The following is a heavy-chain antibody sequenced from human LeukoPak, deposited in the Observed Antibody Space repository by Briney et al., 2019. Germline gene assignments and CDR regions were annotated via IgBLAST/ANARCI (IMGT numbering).Heavy chain of an antibody. CDR1: GDSISSGSY. Sequence: ASETLSLTCAVSGDSISSGSYWGSIRQPPGRGLEWIGSIYHSGSTYYNPSLKSRVTISVDTSKNQFSLKLSSVTAADTAVYYCARLEVVPAAPDYWGQGTLVTVSS. CDR2: IYHSGST. D-gene: IGHD2-2*01. CDR3: ARLEVVPAAPDY. J-gene: IGHJ4*02. V-gene: IGHV4-38-2*01.